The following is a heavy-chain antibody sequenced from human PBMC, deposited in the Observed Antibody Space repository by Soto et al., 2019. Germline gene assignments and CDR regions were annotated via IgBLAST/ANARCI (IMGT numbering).Heavy chain of an antibody. J-gene: IGHJ2*01. CDR3: ARATAYCGGDCYSGWYFDL. CDR2: ISAHNGNT. V-gene: IGHV1-18*01. D-gene: IGHD2-21*02. CDR1: GYTFTSYG. Sequence: ASVKVSFKASGYTFTSYGISWVRQAPGQGLEWMGWISAHNGNTNHAQKLQGRVTMTTDTSTSTAYMELRSLRSDDTAVYYCARATAYCGGDCYSGWYFDLCGRGTLVTVSS.